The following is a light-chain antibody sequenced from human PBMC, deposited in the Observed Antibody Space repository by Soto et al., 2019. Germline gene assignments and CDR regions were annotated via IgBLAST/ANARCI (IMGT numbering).Light chain of an antibody. J-gene: IGKJ5*01. Sequence: EIVFTQSPATLSLSPGERATLSCRASQSVSSYLAWYQQKPGQAPRLLIYGASSRATGIPDRFSGSGSGTDFTLTISRLEPEDFAVYYCQQYGSSSTFGQGTRLEIK. CDR2: GAS. CDR3: QQYGSSST. V-gene: IGKV3-20*01. CDR1: QSVSSY.